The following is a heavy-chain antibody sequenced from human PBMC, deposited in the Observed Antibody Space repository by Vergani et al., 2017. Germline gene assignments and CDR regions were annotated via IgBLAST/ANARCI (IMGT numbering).Heavy chain of an antibody. Sequence: EVQLLESGGGLVQPGGSLRLSCAASGFTFSSYAMSWVRQAPGKGLEWVSAISGSGGSTYYADSVKGRFTISRDNSKNTLYLQMNSLRAEDTAVYYCAKGVAENGYYYYGMDVWGQGTTVTVSS. CDR2: ISGSGGST. CDR3: AKGVAENGYYYYGMDV. V-gene: IGHV3-23*01. J-gene: IGHJ6*02. D-gene: IGHD1-1*01. CDR1: GFTFSSYA.